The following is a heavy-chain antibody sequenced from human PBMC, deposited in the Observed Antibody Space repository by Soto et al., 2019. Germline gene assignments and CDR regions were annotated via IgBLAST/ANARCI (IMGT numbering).Heavy chain of an antibody. J-gene: IGHJ4*02. D-gene: IGHD2-15*01. CDR3: AKVDALGYCSGGSCYYFDY. CDR1: GFTFSSYA. CDR2: ISGSGGST. V-gene: IGHV3-23*01. Sequence: GGSLRLSCAASGFTFSSYAMSWVRQAPGKGLEWVSAISGSGGSTYYADSVKGRFTISRDNSKNTLYLQMNSPRAEDTAVYYCAKVDALGYCSGGSCYYFDYWGQGTLVTVSS.